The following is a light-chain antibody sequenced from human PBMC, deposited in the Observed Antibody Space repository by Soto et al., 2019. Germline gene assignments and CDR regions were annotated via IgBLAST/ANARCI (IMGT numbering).Light chain of an antibody. CDR1: QDISSW. CDR3: QQANNCPYT. J-gene: IGKJ2*01. Sequence: DIQMTQSPSSVSASVGDRVTITCRASQDISSWLAWYQQKPGKAPKLLIYTASTLQSGVPSRFSGSGSGTDFTLTISSLPPEDFAIYFCQQANNCPYTFGQGTKLEIK. V-gene: IGKV1-12*01. CDR2: TAS.